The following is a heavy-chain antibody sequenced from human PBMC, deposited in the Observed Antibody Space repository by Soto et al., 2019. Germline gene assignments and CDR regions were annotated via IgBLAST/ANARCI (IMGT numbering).Heavy chain of an antibody. V-gene: IGHV3-21*01. CDR1: GFTFSSYS. J-gene: IGHJ6*04. CDR2: ISSSSSYI. Sequence: EVQLVESGGGLVKPGGSLRLSCAASGFTFSSYSMNWVRQAPGKGLEWVSSISSSSSYIYYADSVKGRFTISRDNAKNSLYRQMNSLRAEDTAVYYCGRGSWNDDPRTYYYYYGMDVWGKGPTVTVSS. CDR3: GRGSWNDDPRTYYYYYGMDV. D-gene: IGHD1-1*01.